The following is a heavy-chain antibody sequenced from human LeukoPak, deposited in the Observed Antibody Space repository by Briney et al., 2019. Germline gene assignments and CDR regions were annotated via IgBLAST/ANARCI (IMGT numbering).Heavy chain of an antibody. Sequence: SETLSLTCTVSGGSISSSSYYWGWIRQPPGKGLEWIGSIYYSGSTYYNPSLKSRVTISVDTSKTQFSLKLSSVTAADTAVYYCARDYGVAAAGDYWGQGTLVTVSS. CDR1: GGSISSSSYY. J-gene: IGHJ4*02. D-gene: IGHD6-13*01. CDR3: ARDYGVAAAGDY. CDR2: IYYSGST. V-gene: IGHV4-39*07.